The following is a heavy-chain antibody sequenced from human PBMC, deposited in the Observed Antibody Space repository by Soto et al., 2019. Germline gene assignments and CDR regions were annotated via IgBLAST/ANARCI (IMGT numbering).Heavy chain of an antibody. CDR1: VFTLSNYW. CDR2: IKLDGSEK. V-gene: IGHV3-7*01. CDR3: ARDKMAPFRLGELSFLTATPENAFDI. J-gene: IGHJ3*02. D-gene: IGHD3-16*02. Sequence: GSLRLACAASVFTLSNYWMTWVRQAPGKGLEWVANIKLDGSEKYYVGSVKGRFTISRDNAKNELYLQMNSLRVEDTAVYYCARDKMAPFRLGELSFLTATPENAFDIWGQGTMVTVSS.